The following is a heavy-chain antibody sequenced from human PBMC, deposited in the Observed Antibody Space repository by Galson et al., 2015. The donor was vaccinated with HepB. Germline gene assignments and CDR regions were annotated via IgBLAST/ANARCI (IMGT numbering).Heavy chain of an antibody. CDR3: ARNYADSTDWFDP. CDR1: GYTFTSYT. D-gene: IGHD4-17*01. J-gene: IGHJ5*02. CDR2: ISTNTGNP. V-gene: IGHV7-4-1*02. Sequence: KVSCKASGYTFTSYTINWVRQAPGQGLEWMGWISTNTGNPTYAQGFTRRFVFSLDTSVSTAYLPISSLKAEDTAVYYCARNYADSTDWFDPWGQGTLVTVSS.